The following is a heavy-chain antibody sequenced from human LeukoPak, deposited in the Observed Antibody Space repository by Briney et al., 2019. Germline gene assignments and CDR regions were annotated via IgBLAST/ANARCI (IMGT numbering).Heavy chain of an antibody. CDR1: GGSIRGYY. J-gene: IGHJ4*02. V-gene: IGHV4-59*01. CDR3: AGYFGDHVGYFDY. CDR2: IYHSGST. Sequence: PSETLSLTCTVSGGSIRGYYWSWIRQPPGKGLEWIGYIYHSGSTNNNPSLRSRVTMSLDTSKNQFSLRLSSVTAADTALYSCAGYFGDHVGYFDYWGQGTLVTVSA. D-gene: IGHD4-17*01.